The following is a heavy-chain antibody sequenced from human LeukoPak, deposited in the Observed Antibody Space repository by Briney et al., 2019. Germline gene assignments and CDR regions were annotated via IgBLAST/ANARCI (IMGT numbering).Heavy chain of an antibody. D-gene: IGHD4-17*01. CDR3: AKAGYGDYSSNI. CDR1: VFTFSTYA. V-gene: IGHV3-23*01. CDR2: ISGSGGST. J-gene: IGHJ3*02. Sequence: GGSLRLSCAASVFTFSTYAMSWVRQAPGKGLEWVSAISGSGGSTYYADSVKGRFTISRDNSKNTLYLQMNSLRAEDTAVYYCAKAGYGDYSSNIWGQGTMVTVSS.